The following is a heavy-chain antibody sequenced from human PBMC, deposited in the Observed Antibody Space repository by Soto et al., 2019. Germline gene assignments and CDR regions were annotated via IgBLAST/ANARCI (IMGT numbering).Heavy chain of an antibody. J-gene: IGHJ4*02. D-gene: IGHD3-3*01. CDR1: GFTFSSYG. V-gene: IGHV3-30*18. CDR3: AKEYDFWSGYLLGY. Sequence: QVQLVESGGGVVQPGRSLRLSWAASGFTFSSYGMHWVRQARGKGLEWVAVISYDGSNKYYADSVKGRFTISRDNSKNTLYLQMNSLRAEDTAVYYCAKEYDFWSGYLLGYWGQGTLVTVSS. CDR2: ISYDGSNK.